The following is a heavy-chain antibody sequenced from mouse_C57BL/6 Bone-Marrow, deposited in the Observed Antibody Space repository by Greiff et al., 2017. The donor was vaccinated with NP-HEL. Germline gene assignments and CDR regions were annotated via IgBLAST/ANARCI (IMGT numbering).Heavy chain of an antibody. D-gene: IGHD1-1*01. CDR3: ARGSSYDYAMDY. CDR2: IDPSDSDT. V-gene: IGHV1-69*01. J-gene: IGHJ4*01. CDR1: GYTFTSYW. Sequence: QVQLQQPGAELVMPGASVKLSCKASGYTFTSYWMHWVKQRPGQGLEWIGEIDPSDSDTNYNQKFKGKSTLTVDTSSSTAYMQLSSLTSEDSAVYYCARGSSYDYAMDYWGQGTSVTVSS.